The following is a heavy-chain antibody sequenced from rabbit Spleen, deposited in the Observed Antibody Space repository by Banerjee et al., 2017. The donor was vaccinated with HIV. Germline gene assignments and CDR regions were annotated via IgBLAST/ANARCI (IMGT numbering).Heavy chain of an antibody. J-gene: IGHJ6*01. CDR2: IYVGNGGYT. V-gene: IGHV1S40*01. CDR3: ARNPGVSNSFEL. CDR1: GLDFSGDSY. D-gene: IGHD7-1*01. Sequence: QSLEESGGGLVKPGASLTLTCKASGLDFSGDSYDSYMCWVRQAPGKGLEWIACIYVGNGGYTYYASWAKGRFTISKTSSTTVTLQMTSLTVADTAAYFCARNPGVSNSFELWGPGTLVTVS.